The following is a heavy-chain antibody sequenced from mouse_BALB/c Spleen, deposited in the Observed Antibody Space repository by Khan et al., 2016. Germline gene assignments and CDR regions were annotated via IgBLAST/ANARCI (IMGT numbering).Heavy chain of an antibody. CDR1: GYSITSDYA. V-gene: IGHV3-2*02. J-gene: IGHJ4*01. Sequence: EVQLVESGPGLVKPSQSLSLTCTVTGYSITSDYAWNWFRQFPGNKLEWMGYISYSGSTRYYPYHKSRISITRDTYRNQFFLQLNSVTTEDTATYYCARTPTAYYAMDYWGQGTSVTVSS. CDR3: ARTPTAYYAMDY. D-gene: IGHD1-2*01. CDR2: ISYSGST.